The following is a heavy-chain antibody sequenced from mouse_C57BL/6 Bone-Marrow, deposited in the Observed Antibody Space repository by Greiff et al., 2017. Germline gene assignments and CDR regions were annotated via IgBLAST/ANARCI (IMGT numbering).Heavy chain of an antibody. CDR1: GFSLTSYG. J-gene: IGHJ1*03. Sequence: VKVVESGPGLVQPSQSLSITCPVSGFSLTSYGVHWVRQSPGKGLEWLGVIWSGGSTDSNAAFISRLSISKDNSKSQVFFKMNSLQADDTAIYYCARAYYGSSSWYFDVWGTGTTVTVSS. D-gene: IGHD1-1*01. CDR3: ARAYYGSSSWYFDV. CDR2: IWSGGST. V-gene: IGHV2-2*01.